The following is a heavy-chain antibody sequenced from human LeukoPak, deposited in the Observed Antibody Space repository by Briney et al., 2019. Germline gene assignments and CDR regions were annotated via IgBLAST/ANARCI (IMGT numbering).Heavy chain of an antibody. Sequence: SETLSLTCTVSGGSISSSSYYWGWIRQPPGKGLGWIGSIYYSGSTYYNPSLKSRVTISVDTSKNQFSLKLSSVTAADTAVYYCARPANYDFWSGYPNNWFDPWGQGTLVTVSS. D-gene: IGHD3-3*01. CDR1: GGSISSSSYY. CDR3: ARPANYDFWSGYPNNWFDP. V-gene: IGHV4-39*01. J-gene: IGHJ5*02. CDR2: IYYSGST.